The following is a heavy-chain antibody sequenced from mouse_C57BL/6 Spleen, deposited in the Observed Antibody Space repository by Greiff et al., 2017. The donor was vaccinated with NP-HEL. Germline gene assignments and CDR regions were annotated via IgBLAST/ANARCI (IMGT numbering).Heavy chain of an antibody. J-gene: IGHJ1*03. D-gene: IGHD1-1*01. V-gene: IGHV1-62-2*01. CDR3: ERHEDPYYYGSSAYGYFDV. Sequence: VQLQQPGAELVKPGASVKLSCKASGYTFTEYTIHWVKQRPGQGLEWIGWFYPGSGSIKYNEKFKDKATLTADKSSSTVYMELSRLTSEDSAVYFGERHEDPYYYGSSAYGYFDVWGTGTTVTVSS. CDR2: FYPGSGSI. CDR1: GYTFTEYT.